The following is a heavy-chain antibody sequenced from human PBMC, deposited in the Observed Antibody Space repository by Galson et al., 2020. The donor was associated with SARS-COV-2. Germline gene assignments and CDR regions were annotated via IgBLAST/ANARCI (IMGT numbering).Heavy chain of an antibody. CDR3: ALSYYDSSGPGLDY. CDR2: ISAYNGNT. J-gene: IGHJ4*02. D-gene: IGHD3-22*01. CDR1: GYTFTSYG. Sequence: ASVKVSCKASGYTFTSYGISWVRQAPGQGLEWMGWISAYNGNTNYEQKLQGRVTMTTDTSTSTAYMELRSLRPDDTAVYYCALSYYDSSGPGLDYWGQGTLVTVSS. V-gene: IGHV1-18*01.